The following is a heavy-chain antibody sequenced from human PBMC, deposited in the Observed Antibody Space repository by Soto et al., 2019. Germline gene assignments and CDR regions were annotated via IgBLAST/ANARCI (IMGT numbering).Heavy chain of an antibody. CDR2: IIPILGIA. CDR1: GGTFSSYT. J-gene: IGHJ4*02. CDR3: ARDRYCSGGSCYAPDY. Sequence: QVQLVQSGAEVKKPGSSVKVSYKASGGTFSSYTISWVRQAPGQGLEWMGRIIPILGIANYAQKFQGRVTITADKSTSTAYMELSSLRSEDTAVYYCARDRYCSGGSCYAPDYWGQGTLVTVSS. D-gene: IGHD2-15*01. V-gene: IGHV1-69*08.